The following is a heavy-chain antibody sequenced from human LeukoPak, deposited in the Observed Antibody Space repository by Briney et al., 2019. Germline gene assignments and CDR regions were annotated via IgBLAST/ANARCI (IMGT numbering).Heavy chain of an antibody. CDR3: ARVTSGYENRGIDY. D-gene: IGHD5-12*01. Sequence: SVKVSCKASGGTFSSYAISWVRQAPGQGLEWMGGIIPIFGTANYAQKFQGRVTITADESASTAYMELSSLRSEDTAVYYCARVTSGYENRGIDYWGQGTLVTVSS. V-gene: IGHV1-69*01. CDR1: GGTFSSYA. J-gene: IGHJ4*02. CDR2: IIPIFGTA.